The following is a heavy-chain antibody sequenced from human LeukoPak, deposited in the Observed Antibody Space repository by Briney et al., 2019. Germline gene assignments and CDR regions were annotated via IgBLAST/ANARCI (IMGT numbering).Heavy chain of an antibody. Sequence: TGGSLRLSCAASGFTFSDHYMDWLRQAPGKGLEWVGRITNKPNTYTYYAASVKGRFTISGDDSKNTLYLQMNSLKTEDTVVYYCARGKYYYGSGSYIDAFDIWGQGTMVTVSP. J-gene: IGHJ3*02. CDR1: GFTFSDHY. V-gene: IGHV3-72*01. CDR3: ARGKYYYGSGSYIDAFDI. CDR2: ITNKPNTYT. D-gene: IGHD3-10*01.